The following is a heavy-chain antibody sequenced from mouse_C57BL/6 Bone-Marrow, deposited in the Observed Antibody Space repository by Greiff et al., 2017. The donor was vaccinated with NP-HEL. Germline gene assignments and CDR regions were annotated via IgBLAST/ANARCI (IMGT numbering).Heavy chain of an antibody. CDR1: GFTFSDYY. CDR2: ISNGGGST. CDR3: ARKGYGSSVDY. J-gene: IGHJ2*01. Sequence: EVQVVESGGGLVQPGGSLKLSCAASGFTFSDYYMYWVRQTPEKRLEWVAYISNGGGSTYYPDTVKGRFTISRDNAKNTLYLQMSRLKSEETAMYYCARKGYGSSVDYWGQGTTLTVSS. D-gene: IGHD1-1*01. V-gene: IGHV5-12*01.